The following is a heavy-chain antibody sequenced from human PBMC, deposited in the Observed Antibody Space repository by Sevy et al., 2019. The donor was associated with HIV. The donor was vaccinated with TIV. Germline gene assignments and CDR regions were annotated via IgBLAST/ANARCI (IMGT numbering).Heavy chain of an antibody. CDR2: IISSFSTI. CDR3: ARELFGSYYYYGMDV. V-gene: IGHV3-48*01. CDR1: GFSFSSYS. Sequence: GGSLRLSCAASGFSFSSYSMNWVRQAPGKGLEWVSYIISSFSTIYYAESVKGRFTISRDNAKNSLYLQMNSLRAEDTAVYYCARELFGSYYYYGMDVWGQGTTVTVSS. J-gene: IGHJ6*02. D-gene: IGHD3-10*01.